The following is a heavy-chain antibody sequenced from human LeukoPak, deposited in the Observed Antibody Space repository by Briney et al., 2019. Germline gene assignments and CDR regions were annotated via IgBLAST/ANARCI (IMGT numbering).Heavy chain of an antibody. CDR2: ISSSSSTI. J-gene: IGHJ3*02. D-gene: IGHD3-3*01. Sequence: GGSLRLSCAASGFTFSSYSMNWVRQAPGKGLEWVSYISSSSSTIYYADSVKGRFTISRDNAKNSLYLQMNSLRAEGTAVYYCALIMYYDFWSGPPHRDAFDIWGQGTMVTVSS. V-gene: IGHV3-48*01. CDR1: GFTFSSYS. CDR3: ALIMYYDFWSGPPHRDAFDI.